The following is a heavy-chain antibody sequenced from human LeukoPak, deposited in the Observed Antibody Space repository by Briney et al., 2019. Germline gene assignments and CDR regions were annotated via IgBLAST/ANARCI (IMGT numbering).Heavy chain of an antibody. Sequence: SETLSLTCTVSGGSISSYYWSWIRQPPGKGLEWIGYIYYSGSTNYNPSLKSRVTISVDTSKNQFSLKLSSVTAADTAVYYCARSVGLAAAGSRPENIDYWGQGTLVTVSS. CDR3: ARSVGLAAAGSRPENIDY. D-gene: IGHD6-13*01. CDR2: IYYSGST. J-gene: IGHJ4*02. V-gene: IGHV4-59*01. CDR1: GGSISSYY.